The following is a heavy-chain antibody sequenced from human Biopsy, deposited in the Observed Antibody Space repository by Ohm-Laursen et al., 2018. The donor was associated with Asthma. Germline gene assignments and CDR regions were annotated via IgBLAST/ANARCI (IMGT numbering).Heavy chain of an antibody. D-gene: IGHD3-16*01. Sequence: TLSLTCTVSGDSISSPAYYWSWVRQHPGKGLEWIGYISYSGTTFYHPSLMSRLIISLDTSKNQFSLKLSSVTAADTAVYFCARAVDYPHYYGIDVWGQGTTVTVS. CDR3: ARAVDYPHYYGIDV. V-gene: IGHV4-31*03. CDR1: GDSISSPAYY. J-gene: IGHJ6*02. CDR2: ISYSGTT.